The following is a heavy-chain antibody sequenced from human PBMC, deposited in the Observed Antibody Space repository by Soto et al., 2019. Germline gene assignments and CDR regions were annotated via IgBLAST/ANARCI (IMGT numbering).Heavy chain of an antibody. CDR3: TTPSNYGPYYFDY. D-gene: IGHD4-17*01. CDR1: GFTFSNAW. J-gene: IGHJ4*02. Sequence: PGGSLRLSCAASGFTFSNAWMNWVRQAPGKGLEWVGRIKSKTDGGTTDYAAPVKGRFTISRDDSKNTLYLQMNSLKTEDTAVYYCTTPSNYGPYYFDYWGQGTLVTVSS. V-gene: IGHV3-15*07. CDR2: IKSKTDGGTT.